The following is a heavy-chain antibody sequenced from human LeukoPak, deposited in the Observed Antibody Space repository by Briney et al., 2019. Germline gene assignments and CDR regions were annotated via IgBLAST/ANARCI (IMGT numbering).Heavy chain of an antibody. CDR1: GFSFNSYE. CDR2: IRSGGSTT. D-gene: IGHD5-12*01. J-gene: IGHJ4*02. V-gene: IGHV3-48*03. Sequence: GGSLRLSCAASGFSFNSYEMHWVRQAPGKGLEWVSYIRSGGSTTYYADSVKGRFTISRDNAKNSLYLQMNSLRAEDTAVYYRARDAPQVPNSGWVFDDFDYWGQGTLVTVSS. CDR3: ARDAPQVPNSGWVFDDFDY.